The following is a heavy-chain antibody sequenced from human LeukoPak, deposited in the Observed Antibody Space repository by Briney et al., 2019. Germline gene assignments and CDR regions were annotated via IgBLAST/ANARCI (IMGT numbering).Heavy chain of an antibody. CDR3: ARDYGWGGRSTRGAFDI. CDR2: INPNSGGT. J-gene: IGHJ3*02. CDR1: GYTFTGYY. D-gene: IGHD3-10*01. V-gene: IGHV1-2*02. Sequence: ASVKVSCKASGYTFTGYYMHWVRQAPGQGLEWMGWINPNSGGTNYAQKFQGRVTMTRDTSISTAYMELSRLRSDDTAVYYCARDYGWGGRSTRGAFDIWGQGTMVTVSS.